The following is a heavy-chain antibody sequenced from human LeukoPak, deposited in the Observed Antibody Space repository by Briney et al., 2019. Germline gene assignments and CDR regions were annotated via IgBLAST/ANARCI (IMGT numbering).Heavy chain of an antibody. CDR3: ARRGSGSYYHQVYYYYYMDV. J-gene: IGHJ6*03. CDR2: INHSGST. V-gene: IGHV4-34*01. Sequence: PSETLSLTCAVYGGSFSGYYWSWIRQPPGKGLEWIGEINHSGSTNYNPSLKSRVTISVDTSKNQFPLKLSSVTAADTAVYYCARRGSGSYYHQVYYYYYMDVWGKGTTVTVSS. CDR1: GGSFSGYY. D-gene: IGHD3-10*01.